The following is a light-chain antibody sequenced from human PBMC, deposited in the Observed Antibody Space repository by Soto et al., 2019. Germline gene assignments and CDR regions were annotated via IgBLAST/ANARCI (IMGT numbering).Light chain of an antibody. J-gene: IGKJ1*01. V-gene: IGKV3-20*01. CDR1: HSFSNNIY. CDR2: GAS. Sequence: IVLPQSPGTLHLSPGESATLSCRASHSFSNNIYLAWSQQIPGQAPRLLLYGASSRTTGILNRFSGSGSGTHFTLTISRLEPEDFAVYYSQQYGNSTQTFDQGTKV. CDR3: QQYGNSTQT.